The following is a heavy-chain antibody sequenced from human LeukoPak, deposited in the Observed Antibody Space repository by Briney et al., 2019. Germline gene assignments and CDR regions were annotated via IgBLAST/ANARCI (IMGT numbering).Heavy chain of an antibody. V-gene: IGHV3-7*01. CDR3: ARNGTAAGLYFDL. CDR1: GFTFTDYW. Sequence: GGSLRLSCAVSGFTFTDYWMNWVRQAPGKELEWVASIRQDGSEKTYVDSVKGRFTISRDNTKNSLSLQLNSLRVEDTAVYYWARNGTAAGLYFDLWGQGTLVTVSS. J-gene: IGHJ4*01. D-gene: IGHD6-13*01. CDR2: IRQDGSEK.